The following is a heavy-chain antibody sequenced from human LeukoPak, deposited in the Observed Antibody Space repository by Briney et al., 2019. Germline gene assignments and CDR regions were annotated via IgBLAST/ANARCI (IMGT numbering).Heavy chain of an antibody. CDR3: ARDYDILTGYHDYGMDV. CDR1: GSTFSDYY. CDR2: ISSSSSYT. J-gene: IGHJ6*04. Sequence: GGSLRLSCAASGSTFSDYYMSWIRQAPGKGLEWVSYISSSSSYTNYADSVKGRFTISRDNAKNSLYLQMSSLRAEDTAVYYCARDYDILTGYHDYGMDVWGKGTTVTVSS. D-gene: IGHD3-9*01. V-gene: IGHV3-11*06.